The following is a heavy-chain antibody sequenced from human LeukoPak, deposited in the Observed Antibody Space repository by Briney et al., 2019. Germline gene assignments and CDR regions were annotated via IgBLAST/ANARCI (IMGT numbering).Heavy chain of an antibody. V-gene: IGHV1-18*01. D-gene: IGHD6-19*01. J-gene: IGHJ6*02. CDR2: ISTYNGNT. CDR3: ARGGGQWLVAYYYYGMDV. Sequence: ASVKVSCKTSGYTFTSYGINWVRQAPGQGLEWMGWISTYNGNTNYTQKVQGRVTMTTDTSTSTAYMELRSLRSDDTAVYYCARGGGQWLVAYYYYGMDVWGQGTTVTVSS. CDR1: GYTFTSYG.